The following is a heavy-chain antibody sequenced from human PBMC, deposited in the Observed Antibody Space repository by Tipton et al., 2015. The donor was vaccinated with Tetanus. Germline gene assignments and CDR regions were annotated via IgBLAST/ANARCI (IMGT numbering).Heavy chain of an antibody. V-gene: IGHV4-34*01. J-gene: IGHJ4*02. D-gene: IGHD3-3*01. Sequence: TLSLTCAVYGGSFSGYYWNWIRQPPGKGLEWIGEINDSGSTSYNPSLKSRVTISVDTSKNQFSLNLSSVTAADTGVYYCARHQSGYFTPFDYWGQGNLVTVSS. CDR3: ARHQSGYFTPFDY. CDR2: INDSGST. CDR1: GGSFSGYY.